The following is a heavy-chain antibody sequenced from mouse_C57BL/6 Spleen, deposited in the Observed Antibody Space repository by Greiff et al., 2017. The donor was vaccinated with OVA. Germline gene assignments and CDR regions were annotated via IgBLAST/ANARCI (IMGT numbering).Heavy chain of an antibody. J-gene: IGHJ4*01. V-gene: IGHV5-9-1*02. D-gene: IGHD1-1*01. CDR1: GFTFSSYA. CDR2: ISSGGDYI. CDR3: TRDDYYGSSYRYAMDY. Sequence: EVKLVESGEGLVKPGGSLKLSCAASGFTFSSYAMSWVRQTPEKRLEWVAYISSGGDYIYYADTVKGRFTISRDNARNTLYLQMSSLKSEDTAMYYCTRDDYYGSSYRYAMDYWGQGTSVTVSS.